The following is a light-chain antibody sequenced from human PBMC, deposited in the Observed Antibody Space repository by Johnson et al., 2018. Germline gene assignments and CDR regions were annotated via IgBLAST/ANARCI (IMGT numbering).Light chain of an antibody. CDR1: SSNIGNNY. CDR3: GTWDSSLSAGNC. Sequence: QSVLTQPPSVSAAPGQKVTISCSGSSSNIGNNYVSWYQQLPGTAPKLLIYENNKRPSGIPDRFSGSKSGTSATLGITGLQTGDEADDYCGTWDSSLSAGNCFGTVTKVTVL. J-gene: IGLJ1*01. V-gene: IGLV1-51*02. CDR2: ENN.